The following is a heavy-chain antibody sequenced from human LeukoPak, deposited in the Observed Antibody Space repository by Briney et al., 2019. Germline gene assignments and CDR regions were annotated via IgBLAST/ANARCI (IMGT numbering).Heavy chain of an antibody. CDR2: ISYDGGNQ. CDR3: ARGRGSPVTTFFDY. V-gene: IGHV3-30-3*01. D-gene: IGHD4-17*01. J-gene: IGHJ4*02. CDR1: GFTFSSYA. Sequence: PGRSLRLSCAASGFTFSSYAMHWVRQVPGKGLEWVAVISYDGGNQYYTDSVKGRFIISRDNSKLYLQMNSLTAEDTAAYYCARGRGSPVTTFFDYWGQGALVTVPS.